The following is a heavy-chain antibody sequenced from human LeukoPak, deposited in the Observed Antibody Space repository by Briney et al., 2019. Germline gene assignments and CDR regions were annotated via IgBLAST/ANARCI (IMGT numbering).Heavy chain of an antibody. Sequence: SQTLSLTCAVSGGSISSGEYYWSWIRQPPGEGLEWIGYIYYSVSTYYNPSLKSRLTISVDTSNSQFSLRLTFVTAADTAVYYCARDKVGATNWLDPWGQGTLVTVSS. V-gene: IGHV4-30-4*01. D-gene: IGHD1-26*01. CDR1: GGSISSGEYY. J-gene: IGHJ5*02. CDR2: IYYSVST. CDR3: ARDKVGATNWLDP.